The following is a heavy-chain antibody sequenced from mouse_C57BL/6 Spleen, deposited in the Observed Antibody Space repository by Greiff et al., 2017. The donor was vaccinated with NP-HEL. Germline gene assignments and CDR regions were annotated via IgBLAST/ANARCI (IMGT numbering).Heavy chain of an antibody. Sequence: VQLQQSGAELVRPGTSVKVSCKASGYAFTNYLIEWVKQRPGQGLEWIGVINPGSGGTNYNEKFKGKATLTADKSSSTAYMQLSSLTSEDSAVYFCARWGYYGKEDAMDYWGQGTSVTVSS. D-gene: IGHD2-1*01. CDR2: INPGSGGT. J-gene: IGHJ4*01. CDR1: GYAFTNYL. CDR3: ARWGYYGKEDAMDY. V-gene: IGHV1-54*01.